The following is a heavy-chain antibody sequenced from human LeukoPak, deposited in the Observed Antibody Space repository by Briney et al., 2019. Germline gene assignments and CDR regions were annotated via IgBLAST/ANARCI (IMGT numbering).Heavy chain of an antibody. CDR3: AKEGGSGLRNYFDF. D-gene: IGHD6-19*01. CDR2: VSGSGGNT. CDR1: GFTFSSYA. Sequence: PGGSLRLSCAATGFTFSSYAMSWVRQAPGKGLEWVSTVSGSGGNTYYADSVRGRFTISRDNSKNTLYLQMNSLRAEDTAVYYCAKEGGSGLRNYFDFWGQGTLVTVSS. V-gene: IGHV3-23*01. J-gene: IGHJ4*02.